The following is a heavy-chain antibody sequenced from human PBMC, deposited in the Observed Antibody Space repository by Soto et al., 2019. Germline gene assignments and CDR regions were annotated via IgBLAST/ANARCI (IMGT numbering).Heavy chain of an antibody. CDR2: ISSSGSTI. V-gene: IGHV3-11*01. D-gene: IGHD5-12*01. CDR1: GFTFSDYY. J-gene: IGHJ6*02. Sequence: QVQLVESGGGLVKPGGSLRLSCAASGFTFSDYYMSWIRQAPGKGLEWVSYISSSGSTIYYADSVKGRFTISRDNAKNSLYLQMNSMRAEDTAMYYCVHLDKATYYYYYYGMDVWGQGTTVTVSS. CDR3: VHLDKATYYYYYYGMDV.